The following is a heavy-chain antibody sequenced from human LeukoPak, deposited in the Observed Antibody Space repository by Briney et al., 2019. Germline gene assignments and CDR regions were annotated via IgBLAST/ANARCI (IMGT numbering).Heavy chain of an antibody. V-gene: IGHV4-31*03. Sequence: PSETLSLTCTVSGGSISSGGYYWSWLRQHPGKGLEWIGYIYYSGSTYYNPSLKSRVTISVDTSKNQFSLKLSSVTAADTAVYYCARAVATIGGWFDPWGQGTLVTVSS. D-gene: IGHD5-12*01. CDR2: IYYSGST. J-gene: IGHJ5*02. CDR1: GGSISSGGYY. CDR3: ARAVATIGGWFDP.